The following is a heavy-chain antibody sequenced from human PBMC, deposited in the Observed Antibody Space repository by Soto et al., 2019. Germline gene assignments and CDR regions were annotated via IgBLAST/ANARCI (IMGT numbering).Heavy chain of an antibody. CDR2: IYYSGST. Sequence: PSETLSLTCTVSGGSISSYYWSWTRQPPGKGLEWIGYIYYSGSTNYNPSLKSRVTISVDTSKNQFSLKLSSVTAADTAVYYCATIMVVAATHYWGQGTLVTVSS. V-gene: IGHV4-59*01. D-gene: IGHD2-15*01. CDR3: ATIMVVAATHY. CDR1: GGSISSYY. J-gene: IGHJ4*02.